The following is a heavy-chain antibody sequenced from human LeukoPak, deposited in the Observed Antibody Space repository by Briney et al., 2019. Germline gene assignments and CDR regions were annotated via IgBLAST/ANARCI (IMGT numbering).Heavy chain of an antibody. CDR3: ARGVPALKWLRFDY. CDR2: IIPIFGTA. J-gene: IGHJ4*02. D-gene: IGHD5-12*01. V-gene: IGHV1-69*05. CDR1: GGTFSSYA. Sequence: SVKVSCKASGGTFSSYAISWVRQAPGQGLEWMGGIIPIFGTANYAQKIQGRVTITTDESTSTAYMELSSLRSEDTAVYYCARGVPALKWLRFDYWGQGTLVTVSS.